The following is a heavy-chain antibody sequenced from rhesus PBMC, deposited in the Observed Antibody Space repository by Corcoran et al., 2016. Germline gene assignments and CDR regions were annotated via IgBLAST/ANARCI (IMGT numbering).Heavy chain of an antibody. CDR1: GLTFSSYG. CDR3: ARASYSSGWSFGYFDL. Sequence: EVQLMESGGGVVQPGGSLRLSCAASGLTFSSYGMHWVRQAPGKGLVWVAVISYDVSKKYIADSVKDRFTISRDNSKNMLYLQMNNLKLEDTAVYYCARASYSSGWSFGYFDLWGPGTPITISS. CDR2: ISYDVSKK. D-gene: IGHD6S26*01. J-gene: IGHJ2*01. V-gene: IGHV3-54*02.